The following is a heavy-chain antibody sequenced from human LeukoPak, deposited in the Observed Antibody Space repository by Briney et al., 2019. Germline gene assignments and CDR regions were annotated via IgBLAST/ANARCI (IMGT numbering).Heavy chain of an antibody. J-gene: IGHJ6*02. CDR3: ARSGHIGPGASAYYYYGIDV. Sequence: PGTSLRLSCAASEFTFSNYGMHWVRQAPGKGLEWVAVIWYDGSKKYYADSVKGRFTISRDNSKSTLYLQMNSLRAEDTAVYYCARSGHIGPGASAYYYYGIDVWGQGTTVTVSS. CDR1: EFTFSNYG. V-gene: IGHV3-33*01. D-gene: IGHD5-12*01. CDR2: IWYDGSKK.